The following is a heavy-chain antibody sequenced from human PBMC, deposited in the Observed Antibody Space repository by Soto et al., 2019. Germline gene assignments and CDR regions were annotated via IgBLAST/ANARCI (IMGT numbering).Heavy chain of an antibody. Sequence: SENLSLTCTVSGGSISSYYWSWIRQPPWKGLEWIGYIYYSGSTNYNPSLKSRVTISVDTSKNQFSLKLSSVTAADTAVYYCARAYCGGDFHFDYRGQGLLVTV. D-gene: IGHD2-21*02. V-gene: IGHV4-59*01. CDR3: ARAYCGGDFHFDY. CDR2: IYYSGST. CDR1: GGSISSYY. J-gene: IGHJ4*02.